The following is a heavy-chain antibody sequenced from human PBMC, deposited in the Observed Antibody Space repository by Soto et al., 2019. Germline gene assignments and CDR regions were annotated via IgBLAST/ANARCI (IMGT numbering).Heavy chain of an antibody. D-gene: IGHD1-20*01. Sequence: ASVKVSCKASGYTFTSNGLHWVRQAPGQKLEWMGWIHAVSGATVSSQKLQGRVTLTRDISASTTYMELSSLRSEDTAVYYCVRDTAITGNYYFDYWGQGTLVTVSS. CDR1: GYTFTSNG. CDR3: VRDTAITGNYYFDY. CDR2: IHAVSGAT. J-gene: IGHJ4*02. V-gene: IGHV1-3*01.